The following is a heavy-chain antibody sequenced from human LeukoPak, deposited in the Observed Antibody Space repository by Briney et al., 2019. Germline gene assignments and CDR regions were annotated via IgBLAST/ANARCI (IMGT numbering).Heavy chain of an antibody. Sequence: KGGESLKISCKGSGYSFTSYWIGWVRQMPGKGMEWMGIIYPGDSDTRYSPSFQGQVTISADKSISTAYLQWTSLKASDTAMYYCARFTATSPPRYAFDYWGQGTLVTVSS. CDR2: IYPGDSDT. J-gene: IGHJ4*02. D-gene: IGHD2-15*01. V-gene: IGHV5-51*01. CDR3: ARFTATSPPRYAFDY. CDR1: GYSFTSYW.